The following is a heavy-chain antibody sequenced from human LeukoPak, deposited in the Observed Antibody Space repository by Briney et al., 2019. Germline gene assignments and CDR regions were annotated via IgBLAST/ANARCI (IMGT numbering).Heavy chain of an antibody. J-gene: IGHJ3*02. V-gene: IGHV4-38-2*02. D-gene: IGHD3-3*01. CDR3: ARAFRGIFGVFEAFDI. CDR2: IYHGGRT. Sequence: SETLSLTCTVSGYSISSGYYWGWIRQTPGKGLEWIGYIYHGGRTDYNPSLKSRVTISVDTSKNQFSLKLSSVTAADTAVYFCARAFRGIFGVFEAFDIWGQGTMVTVSS. CDR1: GYSISSGYY.